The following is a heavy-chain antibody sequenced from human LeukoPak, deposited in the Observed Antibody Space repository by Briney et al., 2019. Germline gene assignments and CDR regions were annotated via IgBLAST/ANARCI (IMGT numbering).Heavy chain of an antibody. CDR2: IRSKTHNYAT. CDR1: GFTFSGSA. Sequence: GGSLRLSCAASGFTFSGSAMHWVRQTSGKGLEWVGYIRSKTHNYATLYAASVKGRFTISRDDSKNTAYLQMNSLRADDTAVYYCAMKAVPRPRLHDAFDFWGQGTVVSVSS. V-gene: IGHV3-73*01. CDR3: AMKAVPRPRLHDAFDF. D-gene: IGHD5-24*01. J-gene: IGHJ3*01.